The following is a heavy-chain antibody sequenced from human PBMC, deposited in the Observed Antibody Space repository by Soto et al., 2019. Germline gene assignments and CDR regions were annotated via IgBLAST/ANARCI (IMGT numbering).Heavy chain of an antibody. D-gene: IGHD2-21*02. V-gene: IGHV4-39*01. CDR3: ARQDLCGGDCYTYYFDY. J-gene: IGHJ4*02. CDR2: IYYSGST. Sequence: PSETLSLTCTVSGGSISSSSYYWGWIRQPPGKGLEWIGSIYYSGSTYYNPSLKSRVTISVDTSKNQFSLKLSSVTAADTAVYYCARQDLCGGDCYTYYFDYWGQGTLVTVSS. CDR1: GGSISSSSYY.